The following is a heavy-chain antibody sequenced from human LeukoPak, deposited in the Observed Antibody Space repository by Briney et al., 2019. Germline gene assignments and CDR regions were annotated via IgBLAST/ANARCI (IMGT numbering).Heavy chain of an antibody. V-gene: IGHV1-8*01. D-gene: IGHD3-10*01. CDR2: MNPNSGNT. CDR1: GYTFTSYD. CDR3: ARVVYGSGSYYYYYMDV. Sequence: ASVKVSCKASGYTFTSYDINWVRQATGQGLEWMGWMNPNSGNTGYAQKFQGRVTMTRNTSISTAYMELSSLRSEDTAVYYCARVVYGSGSYYYYYMDVWGKGTTVTISS. J-gene: IGHJ6*03.